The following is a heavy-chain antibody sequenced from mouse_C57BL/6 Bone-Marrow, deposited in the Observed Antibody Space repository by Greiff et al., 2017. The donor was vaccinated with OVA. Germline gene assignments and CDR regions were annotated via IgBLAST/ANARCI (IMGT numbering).Heavy chain of an antibody. V-gene: IGHV14-4*01. CDR3: TTCPFAY. CDR2: IDPENGDT. CDR1: GFNIKDDY. Sequence: VQLQQSGAELVRPGASVTLSCTASGFNIKDDYMHWVKQRPEQGLEWIGWIDPENGDTEYASKFQGKATITADTSSNTAYLQLSSLTSEDTAVYYCTTCPFAYWGQGTLVTVSA. J-gene: IGHJ3*01.